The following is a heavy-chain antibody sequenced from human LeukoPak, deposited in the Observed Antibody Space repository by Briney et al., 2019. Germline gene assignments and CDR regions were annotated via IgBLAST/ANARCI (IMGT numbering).Heavy chain of an antibody. Sequence: ASVKVSCKASGYTFTSYAISWVRQAPGQGLEWMGGIIPIFGTANYAQKFQGRVTITADESTSTAYMELSSLRSEDTAVYYCAGGDVKGLWFGESEYWGQGTLVTVSS. CDR3: AGGDVKGLWFGESEY. CDR2: IIPIFGTA. CDR1: GYTFTSYA. D-gene: IGHD3-10*01. J-gene: IGHJ4*02. V-gene: IGHV1-69*13.